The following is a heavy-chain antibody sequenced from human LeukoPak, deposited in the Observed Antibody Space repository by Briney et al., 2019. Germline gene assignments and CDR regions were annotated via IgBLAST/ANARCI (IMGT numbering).Heavy chain of an antibody. J-gene: IGHJ6*03. V-gene: IGHV4-59*08. CDR2: IYYSGST. Sequence: SETLSLTCTVSGGSISSYYWSWIRQPPGKGLEWIGYIYYSGSTNYNPSLKSRVTISVDTSKNQFSLNVSSVTAADTAVYYCARATSSYFYYMDVWGKGTTVTISS. CDR3: ARATSSYFYYMDV. CDR1: GGSISSYY. D-gene: IGHD5-12*01.